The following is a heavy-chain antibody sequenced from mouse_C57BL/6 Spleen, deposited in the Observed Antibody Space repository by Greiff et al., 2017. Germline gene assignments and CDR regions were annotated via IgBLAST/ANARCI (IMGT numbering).Heavy chain of an antibody. J-gene: IGHJ2*01. CDR3: ARCGTAYYFDY. D-gene: IGHD4-1*01. Sequence: QVQLQQPGAELVMPGASVKLSCKASGYTFTSYWMHWVKQRPGQGLEWIGEIDPSDSYTNYNQKFKGKSTLTVDKSSSTAYMQLSSLTSEDSAVYYCARCGTAYYFDYWGQGTTLTVSS. CDR2: IDPSDSYT. CDR1: GYTFTSYW. V-gene: IGHV1-69*01.